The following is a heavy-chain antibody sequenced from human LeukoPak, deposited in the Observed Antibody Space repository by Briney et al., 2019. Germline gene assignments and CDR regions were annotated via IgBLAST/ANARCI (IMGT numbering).Heavy chain of an antibody. D-gene: IGHD6-19*01. CDR3: AREGKPYSSGWYWDYYYYMDV. V-gene: IGHV3-11*04. CDR2: ISSSGTTI. Sequence: PGGSLRLSCAASGFTFSDYYMSWIRQAPGKGLEWVSYISSSGTTIYYADSVKGRFTISRDNAKNSLYLQMNSLRAEDTAVYYCAREGKPYSSGWYWDYYYYMDVWGKGTTVTISS. J-gene: IGHJ6*03. CDR1: GFTFSDYY.